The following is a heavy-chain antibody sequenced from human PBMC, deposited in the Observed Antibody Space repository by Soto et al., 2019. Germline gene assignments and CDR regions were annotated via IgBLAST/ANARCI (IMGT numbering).Heavy chain of an antibody. V-gene: IGHV4-30-4*01. Sequence: PSETLSLTXTVSGGSISSGDYYWSWIRQPPGKGLEWIGYIYYSGSTYYNPSLKSRVTISVDTSKNQFSLKLSSVTAADTAVYYCARRPREFRWFDPWGQGTLVTVSS. CDR2: IYYSGST. CDR3: ARRPREFRWFDP. CDR1: GGSISSGDYY. D-gene: IGHD2-21*01. J-gene: IGHJ5*02.